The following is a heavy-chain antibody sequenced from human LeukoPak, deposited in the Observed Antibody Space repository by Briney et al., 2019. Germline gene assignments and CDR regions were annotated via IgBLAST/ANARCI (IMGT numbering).Heavy chain of an antibody. CDR3: ARLGRGSSWYRFDY. V-gene: IGHV4-38-2*02. CDR1: GYSISSGYY. J-gene: IGHJ4*02. D-gene: IGHD6-13*01. CDR2: IYTSGST. Sequence: SETLSLTCTVSGYSISSGYYWGWIRQPPGKGLEWIGRIYTSGSTNYNPSLKSRFTISVDTSKNQFSLKLSSVTAADTAVYYCARLGRGSSWYRFDYWGQGTLVTVSS.